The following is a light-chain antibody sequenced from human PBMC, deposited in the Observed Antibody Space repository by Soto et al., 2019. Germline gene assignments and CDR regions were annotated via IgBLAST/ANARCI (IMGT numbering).Light chain of an antibody. Sequence: EIVLTQSPATLSLSPGERATLSCRASQSISNYLAWYQQKPGQAPRLLIYDAFNRATGTPARFSGSGSGTDFTLTISSLEPADSAVYYCQQRIKGPINFGQGTDWRL. CDR3: QQRIKGPIN. J-gene: IGKJ5*01. CDR1: QSISNY. V-gene: IGKV3-11*01. CDR2: DAF.